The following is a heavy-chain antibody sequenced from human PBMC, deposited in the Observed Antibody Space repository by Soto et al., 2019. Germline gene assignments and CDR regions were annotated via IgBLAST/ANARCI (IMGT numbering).Heavy chain of an antibody. CDR3: ARVGAPGGYYYYFDY. CDR2: IKEDGSEK. J-gene: IGHJ4*02. CDR1: GFRFISYW. D-gene: IGHD3-22*01. Sequence: EVQLVESGGGLVQPGGSLRLSCAASGFRFISYWMTWVRQAPGKGLEWEANIKEDGSEKYYVDSVKGRFSISRDNAKTSLYLQMNSLRGEDTAVYYCARVGAPGGYYYYFDYWGQGTLVTVSS. V-gene: IGHV3-7*01.